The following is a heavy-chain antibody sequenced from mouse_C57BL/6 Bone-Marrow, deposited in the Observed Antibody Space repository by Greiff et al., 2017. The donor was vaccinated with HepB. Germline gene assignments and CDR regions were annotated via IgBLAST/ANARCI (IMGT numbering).Heavy chain of an antibody. CDR3: NTEGYYYGGYFDV. Sequence: VQLKESGAELVRPGASVKLSCTASGFNIKDDYMHWVKQRPEQGLEWIGWIDPENGDTEYASKFQGKATITADTSSNTAYLQLSSLTSEDTAVYYCNTEGYYYGGYFDVWGTGTTVTVSS. V-gene: IGHV14-4*01. J-gene: IGHJ1*03. D-gene: IGHD1-1*01. CDR1: GFNIKDDY. CDR2: IDPENGDT.